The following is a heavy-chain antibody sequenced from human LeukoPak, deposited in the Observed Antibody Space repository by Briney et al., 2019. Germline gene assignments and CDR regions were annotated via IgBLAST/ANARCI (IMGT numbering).Heavy chain of an antibody. V-gene: IGHV1-3*01. CDR1: GYTFTSYA. J-gene: IGHJ6*03. Sequence: ASVKVSCKASGYTFTSYAMHWVRQAPGQRLEWMGWINAGNGNTKYSQKFQGRVAITRDTSASTAYMELSSLRSEDTAVYYCASLWGCSSTSCYSGADYYYYYYMDVWGKGTTVTVSS. D-gene: IGHD2-2*02. CDR3: ASLWGCSSTSCYSGADYYYYYYMDV. CDR2: INAGNGNT.